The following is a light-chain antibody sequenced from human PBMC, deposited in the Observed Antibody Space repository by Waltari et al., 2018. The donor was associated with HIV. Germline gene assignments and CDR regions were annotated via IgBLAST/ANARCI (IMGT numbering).Light chain of an antibody. CDR2: DVS. CDR1: SNDVGGFNH. V-gene: IGLV2-14*03. CDR3: CSYSSSGTVL. Sequence: HSVLTQPASMSGSLGQSITISCLGSSNDVGGFNHVSWYQQSPDKAPRLVIYDVSNRPSGVSGRVSGSKSGSAASLTISGLQPEDEADYYCCSYSSSGTVLFGGGTRLTVL. J-gene: IGLJ2*01.